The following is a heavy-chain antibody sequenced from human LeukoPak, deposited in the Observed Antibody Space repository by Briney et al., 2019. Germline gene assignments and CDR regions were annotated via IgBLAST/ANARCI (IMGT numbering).Heavy chain of an antibody. CDR2: IYYSGST. J-gene: IGHJ4*02. V-gene: IGHV4-59*01. D-gene: IGHD3-22*01. CDR1: GGSMSNYY. CDR3: ARSGRGLYYYDSSGSSYSDY. Sequence: PSETLSLTCTVSGGSMSNYYWSWIRQPPEKGLEWIGYIYYSGSTNYNPSLKSRVTISVDTSKNQFSLKLSSVTAADTAVYYCARSGRGLYYYDSSGSSYSDYWGQGTLVTVSS.